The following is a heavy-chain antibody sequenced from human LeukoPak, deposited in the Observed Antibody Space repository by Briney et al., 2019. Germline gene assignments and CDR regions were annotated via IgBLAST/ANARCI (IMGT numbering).Heavy chain of an antibody. CDR1: GGSFSGYY. D-gene: IGHD1-26*01. CDR2: INHSGST. V-gene: IGHV4-34*01. Sequence: SETLSLTCAVYGGSFSGYYWSWIRQPPGKGLEWIGEINHSGSTNHNPSLKSRVTISVDTSKNQFSLKLSSVTAADTAVYYCARGDGGSYADGFDYWGQGTLVTVSS. J-gene: IGHJ4*02. CDR3: ARGDGGSYADGFDY.